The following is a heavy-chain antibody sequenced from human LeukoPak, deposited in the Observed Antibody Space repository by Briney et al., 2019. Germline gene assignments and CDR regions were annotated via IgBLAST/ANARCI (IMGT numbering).Heavy chain of an antibody. Sequence: GGSLRLSCAASGFTFSGSAIHWVRQASGKGLEWVGRIRSKANSYATAYAASVKGRFTISRDDSKNTAYLQMNSLKTEDTAVYYCTRTIRGVNNWFDPWGQGTLVTVSS. CDR1: GFTFSGSA. CDR3: TRTIRGVNNWFDP. J-gene: IGHJ5*02. V-gene: IGHV3-73*01. CDR2: IRSKANSYAT. D-gene: IGHD3-10*01.